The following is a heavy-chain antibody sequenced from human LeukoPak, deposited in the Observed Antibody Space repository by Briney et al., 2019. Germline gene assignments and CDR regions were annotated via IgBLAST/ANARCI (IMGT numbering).Heavy chain of an antibody. V-gene: IGHV3-53*01. CDR2: MYSGGST. D-gene: IGHD3-22*01. J-gene: IGHJ3*02. CDR1: GFSVSSNY. Sequence: PGGSLRLSCAASGFSVSSNYMSWVRQAPGKGLEWVSVMYSGGSTYYADSVQGRSTISRDSSKNTLYLQMNSLRAEDTAVYYCARKYYYDSSGSDAFDIWGQGTMVTVSS. CDR3: ARKYYYDSSGSDAFDI.